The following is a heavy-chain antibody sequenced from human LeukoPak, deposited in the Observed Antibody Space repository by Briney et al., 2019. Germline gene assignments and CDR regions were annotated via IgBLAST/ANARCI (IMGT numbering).Heavy chain of an antibody. J-gene: IGHJ5*02. CDR3: ARALWFGENWFDP. CDR2: IYYSGST. CDR1: GGSISSYY. V-gene: IGHV4-59*01. Sequence: SETLSLTCIVSGGSISSYYWSWIRQPPGKGLEWIGYIYYSGSTNYNPSLKSRVTISVDTSKNQFSLKLSSVTAADTAVYYCARALWFGENWFDPWGQGTLVTVSS. D-gene: IGHD3-10*01.